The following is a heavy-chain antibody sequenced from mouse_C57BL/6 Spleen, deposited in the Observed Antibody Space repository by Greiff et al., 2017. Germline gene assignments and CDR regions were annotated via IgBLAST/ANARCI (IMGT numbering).Heavy chain of an antibody. CDR2: IDPEDGET. J-gene: IGHJ1*03. V-gene: IGHV14-2*01. CDR3: ARDYGSSHWYFDV. Sequence: EVMLVESGAELVKPGASVKLSCTASGFNIKDYYMHWVKQRTEQGLEWIGRIDPEDGETKYAPKFQGKATITADTSSNTAYLQLSSLTSEDTAVYYCARDYGSSHWYFDVWGTGTTVTVSS. CDR1: GFNIKDYY. D-gene: IGHD1-1*01.